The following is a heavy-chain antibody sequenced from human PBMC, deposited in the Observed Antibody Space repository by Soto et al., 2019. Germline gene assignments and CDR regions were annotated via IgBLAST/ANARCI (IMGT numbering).Heavy chain of an antibody. Sequence: PGGSLRLSCAASGFTFSSYSMNWVRQAPGKGLEWVSYISSSSSTIYYADSVKGRFTISRDNAKNSLYLQMNSLRAEDTAVYYCARDFYYGSMDVWGQGTTVTVSS. J-gene: IGHJ6*02. CDR1: GFTFSSYS. CDR3: ARDFYYGSMDV. V-gene: IGHV3-48*01. CDR2: ISSSSSTI. D-gene: IGHD3-10*01.